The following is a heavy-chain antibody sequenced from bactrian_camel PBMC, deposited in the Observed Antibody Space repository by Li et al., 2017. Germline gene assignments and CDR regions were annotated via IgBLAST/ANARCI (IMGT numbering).Heavy chain of an antibody. J-gene: IGHJ7*01. CDR2: VGETDGIT. Sequence: VQLVESGGGSVQAGGSLRLSCQTSGYSYSIHCMAWFRQVPGKEREHVAAVGETDGITYYADSVKGRFTISRDNAKKTLDLQMNNLKPEDAGTYYCAVAIRGMYGASWFCHNRDGIDYWGEGTQVTVS. CDR1: GYSYSIHC. D-gene: IGHD6*01. V-gene: IGHV3S59*01.